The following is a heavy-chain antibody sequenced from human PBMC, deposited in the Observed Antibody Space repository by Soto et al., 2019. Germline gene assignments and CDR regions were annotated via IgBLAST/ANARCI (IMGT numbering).Heavy chain of an antibody. CDR1: GFIFSDYA. D-gene: IGHD6-13*01. V-gene: IGHV3-30*09. CDR3: AKARHSTSWYGLEADF. Sequence: QVLLVESGGGVVQPGGSLKLSCAASGFIFSDYAMHWVRQAPGKGLEWVAVISYGGDNKYYADSVRGRFAISRDNLKNTLDLQMNSQNPEDTAVYHCAKARHSTSWYGLEADFWGQGTLVTVSS. J-gene: IGHJ4*02. CDR2: ISYGGDNK.